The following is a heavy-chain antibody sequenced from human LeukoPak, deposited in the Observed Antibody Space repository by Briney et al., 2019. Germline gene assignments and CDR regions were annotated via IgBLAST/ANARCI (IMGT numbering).Heavy chain of an antibody. D-gene: IGHD5-24*01. J-gene: IGHJ5*02. CDR1: GGTFSSYA. V-gene: IGHV1-69*01. Sequence: GSSVKVSCKASGGTFSSYAISWVRQAPGQGLEWMGGIIPIFGTANYAQKFQGGVTITADESTSTAYMELSSLRSEDTAVYYCARVRGPQMATNAPNWFDPWGQGTLVTVSS. CDR2: IIPIFGTA. CDR3: ARVRGPQMATNAPNWFDP.